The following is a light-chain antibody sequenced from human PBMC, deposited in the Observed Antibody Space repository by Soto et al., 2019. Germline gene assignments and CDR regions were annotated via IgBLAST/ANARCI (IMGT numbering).Light chain of an antibody. J-gene: IGKJ1*01. CDR1: QSISGW. CDR3: QEYNSYWT. V-gene: IGKV1-5*03. Sequence: DIQMTQSPSTLSASVGDRVTITCRASQSISGWLAWYQQKPGKAPKLLIYKESSLESGVPSRFSGSGSGTEFTLTISSLQPDDFATYYCQEYNSYWTFGQGTKVDIK. CDR2: KES.